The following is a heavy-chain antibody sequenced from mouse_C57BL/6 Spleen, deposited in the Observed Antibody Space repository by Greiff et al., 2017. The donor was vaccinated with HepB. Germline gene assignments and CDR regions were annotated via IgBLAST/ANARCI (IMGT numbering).Heavy chain of an antibody. CDR1: GYSITSGYY. CDR2: ISYDGSN. J-gene: IGHJ3*01. Sequence: EVHLVESGPGLVKPSQSLSLTCSVTGYSITSGYYWNWIRQFPGNKLEWMGYISYDGSNNYNPSLKNRISITRDTSKNQFFLKLNSVTTEDTATYYCARAYSAWFAYWGQGTLVTVSA. CDR3: ARAYSAWFAY. V-gene: IGHV3-6*01. D-gene: IGHD2-12*01.